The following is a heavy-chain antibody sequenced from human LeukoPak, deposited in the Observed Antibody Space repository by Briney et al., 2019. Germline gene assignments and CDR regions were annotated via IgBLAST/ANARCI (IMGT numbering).Heavy chain of an antibody. D-gene: IGHD4/OR15-4a*01. CDR1: GFTFSSYG. CDR3: SASRPHYGDYYGLDV. V-gene: IGHV3-30*03. CDR2: ISYDGSHK. J-gene: IGHJ6*02. Sequence: PGGSLRLSCAASGFTFSSYGMHWVRQAPGKGLEWVAVISYDGSHKYSADSVKGRFTISRDNSKNTLCLQMNSLRTEDTAVYFCSASRPHYGDYYGLDVWGHGTTVTVSS.